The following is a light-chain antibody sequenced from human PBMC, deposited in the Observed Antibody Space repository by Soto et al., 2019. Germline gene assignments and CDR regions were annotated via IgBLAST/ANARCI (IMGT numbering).Light chain of an antibody. Sequence: EIVMTQSPATLSVSPGERAILSCRASQSVSSNLAWYQQKPGQAPRLLLYGASTRATGIPDRFSGSGSETEFTLTISSLQSEDFAVYYCQQYDNWPPWTFGQGTKVEIK. CDR2: GAS. CDR1: QSVSSN. CDR3: QQYDNWPPWT. V-gene: IGKV3-15*01. J-gene: IGKJ1*01.